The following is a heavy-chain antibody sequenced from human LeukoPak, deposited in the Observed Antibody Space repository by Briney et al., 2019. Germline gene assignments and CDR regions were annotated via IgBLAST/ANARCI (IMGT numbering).Heavy chain of an antibody. CDR1: GFTFSSYA. CDR3: ARVRIAARPGIDY. V-gene: IGHV3-23*01. Sequence: GGSLRLSCAASGFTFSSYAMSWVRQAPGKGLEWVSAISGSGGSTYYADSVKGRFTISRDNSKNSLYLQMNSLRAEDTAVYYCARVRIAARPGIDYWGQGTLVTVSS. CDR2: ISGSGGST. D-gene: IGHD6-6*01. J-gene: IGHJ4*02.